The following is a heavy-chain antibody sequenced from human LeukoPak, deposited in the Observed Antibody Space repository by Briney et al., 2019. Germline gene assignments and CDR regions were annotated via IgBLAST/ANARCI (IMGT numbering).Heavy chain of an antibody. J-gene: IGHJ4*01. V-gene: IGHV3-7*01. CDR1: RFTFSSYW. CDR3: ARDPSRPRSFDL. Sequence: GGSLRLSCAASRFTFSSYWMSWVRQAPGKGLEWVANINPAGSEEYYVDSVKGRFTISRDNAKNSLYLQMNSLRAEDTAAYYCARDPSRPRSFDLWGQGTLVTVSS. CDR2: INPAGSEE.